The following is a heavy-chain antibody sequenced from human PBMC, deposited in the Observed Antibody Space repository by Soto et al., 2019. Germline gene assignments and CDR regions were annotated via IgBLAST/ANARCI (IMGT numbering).Heavy chain of an antibody. J-gene: IGHJ4*02. Sequence: PSETLSLTCTVSGGSISGGGSYWSWIRRRPGKGLEWIGYMYYSGSFYYNPSLKGRVMISSDTSKNQFSLSVSSVTAADTAVYYCARVDWGKNLEWYFVCWGQETRVTVPS. D-gene: IGHD3-3*01. CDR1: GGSISGGGSY. CDR3: ARVDWGKNLEWYFVC. V-gene: IGHV4-31*03. CDR2: MYYSGSF.